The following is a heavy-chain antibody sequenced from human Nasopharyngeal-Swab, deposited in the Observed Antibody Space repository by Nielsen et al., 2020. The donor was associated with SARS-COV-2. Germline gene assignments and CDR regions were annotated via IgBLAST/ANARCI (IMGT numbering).Heavy chain of an antibody. Sequence: SLKISCAASGFTFDDYAMHWVRQAPRKGLEWVSGISWNSGSIGYADSVKGRFTISRDNAKNSLYLQMNSLRAEDTALYYCANGGGNSGWYFDLWGRGTLVTVSS. J-gene: IGHJ2*01. CDR2: ISWNSGSI. V-gene: IGHV3-9*01. CDR1: GFTFDDYA. D-gene: IGHD4-23*01. CDR3: ANGGGNSGWYFDL.